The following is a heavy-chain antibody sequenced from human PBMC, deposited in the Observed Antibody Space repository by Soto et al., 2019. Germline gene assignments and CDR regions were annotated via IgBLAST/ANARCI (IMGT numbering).Heavy chain of an antibody. CDR3: ARENEQWVAADN. Sequence: GGSLRLSCAASGFTFSEYYMSWIRQAPGKGLEWVSYITSSGSTIYYADSVKGRFTISRDNAKNSLYLQMNSLRAEDTAVYYCARENEQWVAADNWGQGTLVTVS. CDR2: ITSSGSTI. D-gene: IGHD6-19*01. CDR1: GFTFSEYY. V-gene: IGHV3-11*01. J-gene: IGHJ4*02.